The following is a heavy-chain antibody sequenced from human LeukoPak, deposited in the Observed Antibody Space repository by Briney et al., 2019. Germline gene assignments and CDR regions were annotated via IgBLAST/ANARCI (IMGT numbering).Heavy chain of an antibody. CDR1: GFTFSNYA. J-gene: IGHJ5*02. Sequence: GGSLRLSCAASGFTFSNYAMYWVRQAPGKGLEWVSSIDASGGATYYADSVKGRFTISRDNSKNTFYLQMNSLRVEGTAGYSXXXXXGXXXXXXFAPWGQGTLVTVSS. V-gene: IGHV3-23*01. CDR2: IDASGGAT. CDR3: XXXXGXXXXXXFAP.